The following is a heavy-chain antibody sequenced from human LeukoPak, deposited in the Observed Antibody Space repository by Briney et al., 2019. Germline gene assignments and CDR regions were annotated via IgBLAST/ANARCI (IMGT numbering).Heavy chain of an antibody. CDR2: GFYSGST. CDR3: ARHDDIAIFRNGLDV. D-gene: IGHD6-13*01. J-gene: IGHJ6*02. V-gene: IGHV4-39*01. CDR1: GVSINSGSFY. Sequence: PSETLSLTCSVSGVSINSGSFYWGWIRQSPGQGLQWIGCGFYSGSTYYNPSLKSRVTISIDTSKNQFSLKLNSVTAADTAVYYCARHDDIAIFRNGLDVWGQGTTVTVSS.